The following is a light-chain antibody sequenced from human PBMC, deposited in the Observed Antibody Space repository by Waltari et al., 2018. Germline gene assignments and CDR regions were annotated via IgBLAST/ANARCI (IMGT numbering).Light chain of an antibody. CDR3: MQGTHWPPYT. V-gene: IGKV2-29*03. CDR1: QSLLHSDGKTH. CDR2: EVS. J-gene: IGKJ2*01. Sequence: DVVMTQTPLALSVTPGQPASISCKSSQSLLHSDGKTHLYWYLQTPGQPPQLLIYEVSNRSSGVPDRFSGSWSGTDFTLKISRVEAEDVGVYYCMQGTHWPPYTFGQGTKLEIK.